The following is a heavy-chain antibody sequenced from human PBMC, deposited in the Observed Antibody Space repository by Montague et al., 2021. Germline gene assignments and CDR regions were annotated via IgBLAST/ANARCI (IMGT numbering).Heavy chain of an antibody. J-gene: IGHJ1*01. D-gene: IGHD6-19*01. CDR1: GFTFSSYA. CDR2: ISYDGSNK. V-gene: IGHV3-30-3*01. CDR3: ARSLTSGLLAEYFQH. Sequence: SLRLSCAASGFTFSSYAMHLVRQAPVKGLEWVAVISYDGSNKYYADSVKGRFTISRDNSKNTLYLQMNSLRAEDTAVYYCARSLTSGLLAEYFQHWGQGTLVTVSS.